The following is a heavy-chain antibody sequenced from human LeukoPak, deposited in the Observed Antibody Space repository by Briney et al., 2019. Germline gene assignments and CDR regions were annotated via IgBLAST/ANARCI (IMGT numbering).Heavy chain of an antibody. Sequence: GGSLRLSCAASGFTFDDNTMHWVRQTPGRGLEWVSFITWKSHRTHYADSVRGRFTVSRDNSKDSMHLEMNSLKTEDTGLYHCASEVGYRSLGYLGQGTLVTVSS. D-gene: IGHD3-3*01. V-gene: IGHV3-43*01. CDR3: ASEVGYRSLGY. CDR2: ITWKSHRT. CDR1: GFTFDDNT. J-gene: IGHJ4*02.